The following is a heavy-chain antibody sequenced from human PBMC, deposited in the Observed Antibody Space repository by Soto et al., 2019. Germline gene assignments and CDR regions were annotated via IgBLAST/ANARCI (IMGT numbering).Heavy chain of an antibody. CDR3: AINYGSGSAHFDY. CDR1: GGTFSSYT. J-gene: IGHJ4*02. V-gene: IGHV1-69*02. D-gene: IGHD3-10*01. Sequence: QVQLVQSGPEVKKPGSSVRVSCTASGGTFSSYTINWVRQVPGQGPEWMGRSIPMLGMSNYAQKFQGRVMMIADKSTNTVYMELSSLRSEDTAIYSCAINYGSGSAHFDYWGQGTLVTVSS. CDR2: SIPMLGMS.